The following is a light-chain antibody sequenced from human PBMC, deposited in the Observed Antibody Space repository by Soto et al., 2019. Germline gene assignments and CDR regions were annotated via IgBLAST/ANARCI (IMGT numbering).Light chain of an antibody. CDR1: QSIGSY. CDR2: AAS. CDR3: QQSYSTPWT. Sequence: DIQMTQSPSSLSASVGDRVTITCRASQSIGSYFNWYQQKPGKAPKLLIYAASALESGVPSRFSGSGSGTDFTLTISSLQPGDFATYYCQQSYSTPWTFGQGTKVEV. V-gene: IGKV1-39*01. J-gene: IGKJ1*01.